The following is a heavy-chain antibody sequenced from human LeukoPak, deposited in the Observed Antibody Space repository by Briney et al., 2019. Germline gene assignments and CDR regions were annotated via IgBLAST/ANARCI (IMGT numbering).Heavy chain of an antibody. CDR2: IKLDGSEK. J-gene: IGHJ4*02. CDR1: GFTFGKYW. CDR3: ARDQYDTWSRRGNFDS. V-gene: IGHV3-7*03. D-gene: IGHD3/OR15-3a*01. Sequence: GGSLRLSCVASGFTFGKYWMSWVRQAPGKGLEWVANIKLDGSEKNYVDSVKGRFTISRDNTKNSLYLQMNSLRAEDTAVSYCARDQYDTWSRRGNFDSWGQGTLVIVSS.